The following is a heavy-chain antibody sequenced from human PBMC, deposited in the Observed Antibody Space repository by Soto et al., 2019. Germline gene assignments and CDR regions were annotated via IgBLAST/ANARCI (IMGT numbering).Heavy chain of an antibody. D-gene: IGHD6-13*01. CDR2: IYSSGNA. CDR3: ARHKDTSSRYLLPDF. V-gene: IGHV4-39*01. CDR1: GGSISSRSYY. Sequence: QLQLQESGPGLVKPSETLSLTCTVSGGSISSRSYYWVWIRQPPGKGLEWIGCIYSSGNAYYNPSLKSRLAMSVDTSKKQLSLKVTSVTATDPAVYYCARHKDTSSRYLLPDFWGQGTLVTVSS. J-gene: IGHJ4*02.